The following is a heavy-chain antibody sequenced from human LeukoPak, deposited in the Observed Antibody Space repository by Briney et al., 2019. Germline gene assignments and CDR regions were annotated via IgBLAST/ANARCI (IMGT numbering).Heavy chain of an antibody. J-gene: IGHJ4*02. V-gene: IGHV4-34*01. Sequence: SETLSLTCAVYGGSFSGYYWSWIRQPPGKGLEWIGEINHSGSTNYNPSLKSRVTISVDKSKNQFSLKLSSVTAADTAVYYCARDVYYDSSGYYHYFDYWGQGTLVTVSS. D-gene: IGHD3-22*01. CDR3: ARDVYYDSSGYYHYFDY. CDR1: GGSFSGYY. CDR2: INHSGST.